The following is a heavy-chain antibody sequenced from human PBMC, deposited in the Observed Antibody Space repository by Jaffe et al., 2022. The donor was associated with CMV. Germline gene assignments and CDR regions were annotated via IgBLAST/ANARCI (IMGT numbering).Heavy chain of an antibody. J-gene: IGHJ4*02. CDR2: ISWNSGSI. D-gene: IGHD6-6*01. CDR3: AKERFSPGFSSSIATTFDY. Sequence: EVQLVESGGGLVQPGRSLRLSCAASGFTFDDYAMHWVRQAPGKGLEWVSGISWNSGSIGYADSVKGRFTISRDNAKNSLYLQMNSLRAEDTALYYCAKERFSPGFSSSIATTFDYWGQGTLVTVSS. V-gene: IGHV3-9*01. CDR1: GFTFDDYA.